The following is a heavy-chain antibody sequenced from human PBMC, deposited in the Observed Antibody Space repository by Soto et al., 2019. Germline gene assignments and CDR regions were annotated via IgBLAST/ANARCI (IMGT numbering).Heavy chain of an antibody. V-gene: IGHV1-69*13. CDR2: IIPIFGTA. J-gene: IGHJ3*02. Sequence: SVKVSCKASGGTFSSYAISWVRQAPGQGLEWMGGIIPIFGTANYAQKFQGRVTITADESTSTAYMELSSLRSEDTAVYYCAGWSGYMQYAFDIWGQGTMVTVSS. D-gene: IGHD3-3*01. CDR3: AGWSGYMQYAFDI. CDR1: GGTFSSYA.